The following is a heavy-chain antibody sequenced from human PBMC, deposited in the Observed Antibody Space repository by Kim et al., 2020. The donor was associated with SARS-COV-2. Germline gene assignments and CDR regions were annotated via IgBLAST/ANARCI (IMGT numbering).Heavy chain of an antibody. J-gene: IGHJ5*02. CDR2: INHSGST. CDR3: ARGPGYSSSWYGAPNWFDP. Sequence: SETLSLTCAVYGGSFSGYYRSWVRQPPGKGLEWVGEINHSGSTTYNPTLKSRATISVDTSKNQFSLKLASVTATDTAVYYCARGPGYSSSWYGAPNWFDP. D-gene: IGHD6-13*01. V-gene: IGHV4-34*01. CDR1: GGSFSGYY.